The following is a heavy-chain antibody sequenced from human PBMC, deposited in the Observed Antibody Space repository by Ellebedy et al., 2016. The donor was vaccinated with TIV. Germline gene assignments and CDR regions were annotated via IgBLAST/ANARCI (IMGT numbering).Heavy chain of an antibody. J-gene: IGHJ4*02. CDR3: AHIEGDYSNFC. CDR1: GFTFSSYG. V-gene: IGHV3-23*01. CDR2: ITGSGAYT. D-gene: IGHD4-11*01. Sequence: GGSLRLSCAASGFTFSSYGMHWVRQAPGKGLEWVSVITGSGAYTYYADSVKGRFIISRDNSKNTLYLQMNSLRAEDTAVYSCAHIEGDYSNFCWGQGTLVTVSS.